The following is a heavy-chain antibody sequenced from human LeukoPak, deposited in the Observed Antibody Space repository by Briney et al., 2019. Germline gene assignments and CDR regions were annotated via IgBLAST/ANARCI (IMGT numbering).Heavy chain of an antibody. V-gene: IGHV4-59*01. D-gene: IGHD3-10*01. Sequence: SETLSLTCTVSGGSISSYYWSWIRQPPGKGLEWIGYIYYSGSTNYNPSLKSRVTISVDTSKNQFSLKLSSVTAADTAVYYCATTRMVRGVIGTWLDPWGQGTLVTVSS. CDR2: IYYSGST. CDR3: ATTRMVRGVIGTWLDP. CDR1: GGSISSYY. J-gene: IGHJ5*02.